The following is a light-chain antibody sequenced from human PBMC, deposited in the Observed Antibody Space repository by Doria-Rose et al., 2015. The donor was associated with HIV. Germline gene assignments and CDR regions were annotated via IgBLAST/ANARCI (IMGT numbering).Light chain of an antibody. CDR1: QTISNY. J-gene: IGKJ1*01. CDR2: AAS. V-gene: IGKV1-39*01. Sequence: DIRLTQSPSSLSASVGDRVTITCRASQTISNYSNWYQQKPGKAPKFLIYAASSLQSGVPARFSGSGSGTDFTLTISSLQPEDFATYYCQQFYSTPRTFGQGTKVEIK. CDR3: QQFYSTPRT.